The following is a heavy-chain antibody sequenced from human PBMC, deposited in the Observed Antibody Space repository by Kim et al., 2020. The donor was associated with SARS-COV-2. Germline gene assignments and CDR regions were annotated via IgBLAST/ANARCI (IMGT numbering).Heavy chain of an antibody. CDR2: IIPIFGTA. J-gene: IGHJ5*02. V-gene: IGHV1-69*13. D-gene: IGHD3-3*01. CDR3: ARVMPPYYDFWSGYYTHNWFDP. CDR1: GGTFSSYA. Sequence: SVKVSCKASGGTFSSYAISWVRQAPGQGLEWMGGIIPIFGTANYAQKFQGRVTITADESTSTAYMELSSLRSEDTAVYYCARVMPPYYDFWSGYYTHNWFDPWGQGTLVTVSS.